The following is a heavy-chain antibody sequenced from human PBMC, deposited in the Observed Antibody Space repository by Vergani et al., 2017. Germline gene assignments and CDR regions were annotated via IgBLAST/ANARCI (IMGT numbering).Heavy chain of an antibody. CDR1: GAPISYWC. CDR2: LCPSGST. D-gene: IGHD6-13*01. V-gene: IGHV4-4*07. CDR3: ARGSRAAVYSGPDS. Sequence: QVQMQESGPGLVKTSETLSLTCSASGAPISYWCWSWLRQPAGKGLEWIGRLCPSGSTNYKPSLKSRVTMSIDTSKNQFSLKLTSVTAADTAVYYCARGSRAAVYSGPDSWGQGTLVTVSS. J-gene: IGHJ4*02.